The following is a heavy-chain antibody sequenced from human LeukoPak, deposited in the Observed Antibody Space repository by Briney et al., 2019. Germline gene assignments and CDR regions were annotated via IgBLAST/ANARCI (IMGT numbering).Heavy chain of an antibody. Sequence: SETLSLTCIVSGVSISSNDYNWGWVRQPPGKGLEWIGIVYYSGSTYYNPSLKSRVTISVDTSKNQFSLKLSSVTAADTAMYYCAREQIGQLINWFDPWGQGTLVTVSS. CDR1: GVSISSNDYN. V-gene: IGHV4-39*07. CDR3: AREQIGQLINWFDP. CDR2: VYYSGST. J-gene: IGHJ5*02. D-gene: IGHD2/OR15-2a*01.